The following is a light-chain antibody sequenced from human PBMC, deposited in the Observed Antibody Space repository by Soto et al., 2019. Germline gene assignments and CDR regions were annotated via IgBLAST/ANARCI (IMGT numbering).Light chain of an antibody. CDR2: YAS. Sequence: EVVMTQSPATLSVSPGERATLSCRASQNVHSNIAWYQQKPGQAPSLLISYASTRATGIPARFSGNGSGTEFTLTISSLQSEDFGVYYCQHYSNWPPTFGPGTKVEIK. V-gene: IGKV3-15*01. CDR3: QHYSNWPPT. J-gene: IGKJ3*01. CDR1: QNVHSN.